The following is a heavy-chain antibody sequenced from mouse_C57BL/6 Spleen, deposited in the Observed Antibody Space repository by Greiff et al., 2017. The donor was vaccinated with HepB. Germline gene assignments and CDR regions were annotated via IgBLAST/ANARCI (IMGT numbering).Heavy chain of an antibody. J-gene: IGHJ4*01. Sequence: VKLQQSGTELVKPGASVKLSCKASGYTFTSYWMHWVKQRPGQGLEWIGNINPSNGGTNYNEKFKSKATLTVDKSSSTAYMQLSSLTSEDSAVYYCARSWVTGYAMDYWGQGTSVTVSS. CDR1: GYTFTSYW. CDR2: INPSNGGT. V-gene: IGHV1-53*01. D-gene: IGHD2-2*01. CDR3: ARSWVTGYAMDY.